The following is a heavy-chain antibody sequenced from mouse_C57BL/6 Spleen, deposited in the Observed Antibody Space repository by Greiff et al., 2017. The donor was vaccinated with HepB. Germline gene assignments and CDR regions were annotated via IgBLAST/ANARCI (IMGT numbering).Heavy chain of an antibody. CDR2: IYPGSGST. CDR3: ARVDYDGYDYYAMDY. CDR1: GYTFTSYW. D-gene: IGHD2-3*01. J-gene: IGHJ4*01. Sequence: QVQLQQPGAELVKPGASVKMSCKASGYTFTSYWITWVKQRPGQGLEWIGDIYPGSGSTNYNEKFKSKATLTVDTSSSTAYMQLSSLTSEDSAVYYCARVDYDGYDYYAMDYWGQGTSVTVSS. V-gene: IGHV1-55*01.